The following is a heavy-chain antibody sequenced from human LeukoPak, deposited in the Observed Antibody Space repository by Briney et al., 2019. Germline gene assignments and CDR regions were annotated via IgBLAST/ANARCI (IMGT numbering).Heavy chain of an antibody. Sequence: SVKVSCKASGGTFSSYAISWVRQAPGQGLEWMGGIIPIFGTANYAQKFQGRVTITADESTSTAYMELSSLRSEDTAAYYCARTSGYSYGPFDYWGQGTLVTVSS. V-gene: IGHV1-69*13. D-gene: IGHD5-18*01. J-gene: IGHJ4*02. CDR2: IIPIFGTA. CDR1: GGTFSSYA. CDR3: ARTSGYSYGPFDY.